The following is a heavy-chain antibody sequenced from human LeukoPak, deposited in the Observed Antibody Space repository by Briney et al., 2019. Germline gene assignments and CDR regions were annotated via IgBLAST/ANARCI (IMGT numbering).Heavy chain of an antibody. Sequence: SVKVSCKASGGTFSSYAISWVRQAPGQGLEWMGGIIPIFGTANYAQKFQGRVTITADESTSTAYMELSSLRSEDTAVYYCARGSELSYDFWSGFGYYYYMDVWGKGTTVTVSS. V-gene: IGHV1-69*13. J-gene: IGHJ6*03. CDR3: ARGSELSYDFWSGFGYYYYMDV. CDR1: GGTFSSYA. CDR2: IIPIFGTA. D-gene: IGHD3-3*01.